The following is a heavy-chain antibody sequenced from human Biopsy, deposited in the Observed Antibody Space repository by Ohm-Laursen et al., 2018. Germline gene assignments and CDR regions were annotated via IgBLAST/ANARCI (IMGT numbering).Heavy chain of an antibody. Sequence: TLSLTCTVSGVSISVDGYYWAWLRHLPGKGLDWIGYLYHSGTTYYNPSLKSRLTMSVDTSKNEFSLRLRSVTAADTAVYFFATFRASWDTTQGGDYWGQGTLVTVSS. D-gene: IGHD1-26*01. CDR2: LYHSGTT. CDR1: GVSISVDGYY. J-gene: IGHJ4*02. CDR3: ATFRASWDTTQGGDY. V-gene: IGHV4-31*03.